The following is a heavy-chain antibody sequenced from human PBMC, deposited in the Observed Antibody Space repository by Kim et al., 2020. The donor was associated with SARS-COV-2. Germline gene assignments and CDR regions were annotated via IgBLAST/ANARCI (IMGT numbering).Heavy chain of an antibody. CDR1: GFTFSDYY. CDR3: ARGDEYYYGSGSYYHPYYYYYGMDV. CDR2: ISSSSSYT. Sequence: GGSLRLSCAASGFTFSDYYMSWIRQAPGKGLEWVSYISSSSSYTNYADSVKGRFTISRDNAKNSLYLQMNSLRAEDTAVYYCARGDEYYYGSGSYYHPYYYYYGMDVWGQGTTVTVSS. V-gene: IGHV3-11*05. D-gene: IGHD3-10*01. J-gene: IGHJ6*02.